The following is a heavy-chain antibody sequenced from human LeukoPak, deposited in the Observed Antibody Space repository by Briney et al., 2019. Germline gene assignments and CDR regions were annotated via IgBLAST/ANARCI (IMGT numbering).Heavy chain of an antibody. CDR2: ISYDGSNK. D-gene: IGHD3-16*01. CDR1: GFTFSSYG. J-gene: IGHJ6*02. CDR3: ATVLPWHYYCGMDV. Sequence: GGSLRLSCAASGFTFSSYGMHWVRQAPGKGLEWVAVISYDGSNKYYADSVKGRFTISRDNSKDTLYLQMNSLRADDTAVYYCATVLPWHYYCGMDVWGQGTTVTVSS. V-gene: IGHV3-30*03.